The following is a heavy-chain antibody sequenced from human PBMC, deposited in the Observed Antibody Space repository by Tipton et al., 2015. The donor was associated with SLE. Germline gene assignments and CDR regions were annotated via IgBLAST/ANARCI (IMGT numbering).Heavy chain of an antibody. CDR3: ARVSGPRGSFDY. J-gene: IGHJ4*02. D-gene: IGHD3-10*01. Sequence: TLSLTCTVSGGSISGYYWSWIRQPAGKGLEWIGRVYSSGSTIYNPSIKSRITLSLDTSKNQFSLRVNSATAAETAVFYCARVSGPRGSFDYWGQGKLVTVSS. CDR1: GGSISGYY. CDR2: VYSSGST. V-gene: IGHV4-4*07.